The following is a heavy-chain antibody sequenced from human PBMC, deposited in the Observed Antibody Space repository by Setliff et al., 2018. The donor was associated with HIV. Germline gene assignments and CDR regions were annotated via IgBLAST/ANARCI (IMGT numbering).Heavy chain of an antibody. CDR2: ILGTP. Sequence: SVKVSCKASGGSISISVISWVRQAPGQGLEWMGGILGTPKYAQRFQGRVTMTRDTSTSTVYMELSSLRSEDTAVYYCARDHMSVGAWVGATSRGLFQHWGQGTLVTVSS. V-gene: IGHV1-69*10. CDR3: ARDHMSVGAWVGATSRGLFQH. CDR1: GGSISISV. D-gene: IGHD1-26*01. J-gene: IGHJ1*01.